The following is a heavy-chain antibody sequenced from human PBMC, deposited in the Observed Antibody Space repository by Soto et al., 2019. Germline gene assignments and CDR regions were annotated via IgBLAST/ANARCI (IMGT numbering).Heavy chain of an antibody. CDR1: GFTFSSYG. J-gene: IGHJ2*01. Sequence: QVQLVESGGCVVQPGRSLRLSCAASGFTFSSYGMNWVGPAPGKRLECEAVISYDGSNKYYADSVKGRFTISRDNSKNTLYLQMNSLRAEDTAVYYSAKGLAYCGGDCYSHFDLWGRGTLVTVSS. V-gene: IGHV3-30*18. CDR2: ISYDGSNK. D-gene: IGHD2-21*02. CDR3: AKGLAYCGGDCYSHFDL.